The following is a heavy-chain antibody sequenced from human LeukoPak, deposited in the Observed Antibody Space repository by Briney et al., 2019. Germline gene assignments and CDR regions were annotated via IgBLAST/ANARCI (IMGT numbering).Heavy chain of an antibody. CDR3: ARDRVGGSYNY. CDR1: GFTFGSYW. CDR2: IKEDGSEK. J-gene: IGHJ4*02. V-gene: IGHV3-7*01. Sequence: PGGSLRLSCAASGFTFGSYWMSWVRQAPGKGLEWVANIKEDGSEKNYVDSVKGRFTISRDNAKNSLYLQMNSLRAEDTAVYYCARDRVGGSYNYWGQGTLVTVSS. D-gene: IGHD1-26*01.